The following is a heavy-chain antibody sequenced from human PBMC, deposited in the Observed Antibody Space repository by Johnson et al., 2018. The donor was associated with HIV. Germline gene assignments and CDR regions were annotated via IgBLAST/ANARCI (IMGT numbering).Heavy chain of an antibody. CDR1: GFTFSSYA. CDR3: ARVRRSGTYYVDAFDV. CDR2: ISYDGSNK. Sequence: QVQLVESGGGLVQPGGSLRLSCAASGFTFSSYAMHWVRQAPGKGLEWVALISYDGSNKYYADSVKGRFPIYRDNSKNTLYLQMNSLRAEDTAVYYCARVRRSGTYYVDAFDVWGPGTMVTVSS. J-gene: IGHJ3*01. V-gene: IGHV3-30*04. D-gene: IGHD1-26*01.